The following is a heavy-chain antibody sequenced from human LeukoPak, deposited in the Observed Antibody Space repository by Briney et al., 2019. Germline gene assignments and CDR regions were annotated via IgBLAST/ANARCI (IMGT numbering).Heavy chain of an antibody. J-gene: IGHJ4*02. D-gene: IGHD7-27*01. CDR2: ISWNSGSI. CDR1: GFTFDDYA. V-gene: IGHV3-9*01. Sequence: GGSLRLSCAASGFTFDDYAMHWVRQAPGKGLEWVSGISWNSGSIGYADSVKGRFTISRDNAKNSLYLQMNSLRAGDTAVYYCAREEGGKLGIDYYFDYWGQGTLVTVSS. CDR3: AREEGGKLGIDYYFDY.